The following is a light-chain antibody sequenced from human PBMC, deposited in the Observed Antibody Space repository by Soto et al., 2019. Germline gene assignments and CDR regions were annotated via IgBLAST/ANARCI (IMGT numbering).Light chain of an antibody. J-gene: IGLJ1*01. Sequence: QSALTQPASVSGSPGQSIAISCTGSSSDVGIYNYVSWYQQHPGKVPKLIIYEVTNRLSGVSNRFSCSKSGNTASLTISGLQAEDEADYYCSSYTTRSTRVFGTGTKLTVL. CDR1: SSDVGIYNY. CDR2: EVT. V-gene: IGLV2-14*01. CDR3: SSYTTRSTRV.